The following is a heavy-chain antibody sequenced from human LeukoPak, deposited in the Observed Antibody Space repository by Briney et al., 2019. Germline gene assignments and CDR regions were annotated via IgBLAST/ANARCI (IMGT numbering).Heavy chain of an antibody. J-gene: IGHJ4*02. CDR1: GYTFTNYY. V-gene: IGHV1-46*01. CDR3: ARLLDGSGLGY. D-gene: IGHD5-12*01. CDR2: LNPISDRT. Sequence: GASVKVSCKASGYTFTNYYMHWVRQAPGQGLEWMGILNPISDRTRDAQKFQGRVTMTRDTSTSTVYMELSSLRSEDTAVYYCARLLDGSGLGYWGQGTLVTVSS.